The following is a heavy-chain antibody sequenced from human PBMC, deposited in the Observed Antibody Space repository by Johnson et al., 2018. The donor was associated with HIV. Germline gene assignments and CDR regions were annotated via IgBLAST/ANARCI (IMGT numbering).Heavy chain of an antibody. CDR2: IWYDGSNQ. CDR1: GFTFSYYG. Sequence: QVQLVESGGGVVQPGGSLRLSCAGSGFTFSYYGMHWVRQAPGKGLEWVAVIWYDGSNQYYADSVKGRFTISRDNSKNTLYVQMNSLRGDDTAVYYCARDHLSSRGAFDIWGQGTMVTVSS. V-gene: IGHV3-30*19. D-gene: IGHD6-13*01. CDR3: ARDHLSSRGAFDI. J-gene: IGHJ3*02.